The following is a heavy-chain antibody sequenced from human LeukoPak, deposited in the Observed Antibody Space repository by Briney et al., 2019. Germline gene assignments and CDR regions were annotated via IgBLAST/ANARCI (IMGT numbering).Heavy chain of an antibody. V-gene: IGHV4-34*01. CDR1: GGSFSGYY. CDR2: INHSGST. CDR3: ARARTWYSSSPPDY. Sequence: SETLSLTCAVYGGSFSGYYWSWIRQPPGKGLEWIGEINHSGSTNYNPSLKSRVTISVDTSKNQFSLKLSSVTAADTAVYYCARARTWYSSSPPDYWGQGTLVTVSS. J-gene: IGHJ4*02. D-gene: IGHD6-6*01.